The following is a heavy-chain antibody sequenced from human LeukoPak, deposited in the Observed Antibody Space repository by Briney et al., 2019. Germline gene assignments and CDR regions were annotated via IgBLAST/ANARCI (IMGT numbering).Heavy chain of an antibody. CDR2: ISSNGGST. CDR3: AREVDTAMESYYYYYMDV. CDR1: GFTFSSYA. D-gene: IGHD5-18*01. J-gene: IGHJ6*03. Sequence: PGGSLRLSCAASGFTFSSYAMHWVRQAPGKGLEYVSAISSNGGSTYYANSVKGRFTISRDNSKNTLYLQMGSLRAEDMAVYYCAREVDTAMESYYYYYMDVWGKGTTVTISS. V-gene: IGHV3-64*01.